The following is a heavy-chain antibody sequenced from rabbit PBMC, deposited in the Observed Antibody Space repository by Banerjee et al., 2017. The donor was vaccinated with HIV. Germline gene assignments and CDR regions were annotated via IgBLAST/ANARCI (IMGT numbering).Heavy chain of an antibody. Sequence: QEQLEESGGDLVKPEGSLTLTCTASGFSVSSSGWICWVRQAPGKGLEWIGCIYAGSSGRTYYASWAIGRFTISKTSSTTVTLQMTSLTAADTATYFCARAIDNVAGYVAYNLWGQGTLVTVS. J-gene: IGHJ4*01. D-gene: IGHD4-2*01. V-gene: IGHV1S45*01. CDR2: IYAGSSGRT. CDR3: ARAIDNVAGYVAYNL. CDR1: GFSVSSSGW.